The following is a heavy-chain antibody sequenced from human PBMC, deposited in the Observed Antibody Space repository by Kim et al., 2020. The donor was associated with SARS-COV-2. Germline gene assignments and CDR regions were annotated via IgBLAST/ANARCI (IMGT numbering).Heavy chain of an antibody. Sequence: TPPLKGRVTMSVDTSKNQFSLRLSSGTAADTAVYYCARAHYSSSWLGYWGQGTLVTVSS. D-gene: IGHD6-13*01. J-gene: IGHJ4*02. V-gene: IGHV4-34*01. CDR3: ARAHYSSSWLGY.